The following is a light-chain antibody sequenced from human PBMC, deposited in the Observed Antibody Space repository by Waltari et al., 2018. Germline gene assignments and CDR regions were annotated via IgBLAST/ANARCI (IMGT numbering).Light chain of an antibody. Sequence: DIQMTQSPSSVSASVGDRVPITCRASQGVNTWLAWYQQKPGKAPKLLIYTTSTLQTGVPSRFSGSGSVTDFTLTISSLQPEDFATYYCQQANSSPLTFGQGTKVEV. V-gene: IGKV1-12*01. CDR1: QGVNTW. CDR2: TTS. CDR3: QQANSSPLT. J-gene: IGKJ1*01.